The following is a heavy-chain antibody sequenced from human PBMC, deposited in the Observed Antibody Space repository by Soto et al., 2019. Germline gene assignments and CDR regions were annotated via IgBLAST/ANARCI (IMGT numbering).Heavy chain of an antibody. D-gene: IGHD3-16*02. J-gene: IGHJ1*01. V-gene: IGHV3-9*01. CDR2: ISWDSGSI. CDR3: AKRRLNTITSLSDW. CDR1: GYTFDDYA. Sequence: PGGSMKLARAAAGYTFDDYAMHLAWQAPGKGLEWISGISWDSGSIIYADSVKGRFFISRDNSDNTLHLQMNSLRDDDTAIYYCAKRRLNTITSLSDWWGQGVQVTVSS.